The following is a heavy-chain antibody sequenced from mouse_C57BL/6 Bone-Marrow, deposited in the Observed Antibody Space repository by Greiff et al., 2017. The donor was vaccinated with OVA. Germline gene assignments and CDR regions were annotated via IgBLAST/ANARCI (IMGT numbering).Heavy chain of an antibody. CDR1: GFNIKDDY. J-gene: IGHJ2*01. V-gene: IGHV14-4*01. Sequence: VQLQQSGAELVRPGASVKLSCTASGFNIKDDYMHWVKQRPEQGLEWIGWIDPENGDTEYASKFQGKATITADTSSNTAYLQLSSLTSEDTAVYYGTMGITTVVAPDYWGQGTTLTVSS. CDR3: TMGITTVVAPDY. D-gene: IGHD1-1*01. CDR2: IDPENGDT.